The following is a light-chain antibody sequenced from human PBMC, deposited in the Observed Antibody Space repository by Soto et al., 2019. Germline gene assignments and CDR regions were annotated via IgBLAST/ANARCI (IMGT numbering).Light chain of an antibody. CDR1: QSVSSY. CDR3: QQRSNWLFT. Sequence: EIVLPQSPATLSLSPGERATLSCRASQSVSSYLAWYQQKPGQAPRLLIYDASNRATGIPARFSGSGSGTAFTLTISSLEPEDFAVYYCQQRSNWLFTFGGGTKVEIK. CDR2: DAS. J-gene: IGKJ4*01. V-gene: IGKV3-11*01.